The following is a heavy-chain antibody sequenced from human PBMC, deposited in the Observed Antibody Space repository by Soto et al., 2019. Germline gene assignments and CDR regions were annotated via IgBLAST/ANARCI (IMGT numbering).Heavy chain of an antibody. J-gene: IGHJ3*02. Sequence: GGSLRLSCAASGFTFSSYAMSWVRQAPGKGLEWVSAISGSGGSTYYADSVKGRFTISRDNSKNTLYLQMNSLRAEDTAVYYCAKGVWQQLVPPEAFDIWGQGTMVTVSS. CDR2: ISGSGGST. V-gene: IGHV3-23*01. CDR1: GFTFSSYA. D-gene: IGHD6-13*01. CDR3: AKGVWQQLVPPEAFDI.